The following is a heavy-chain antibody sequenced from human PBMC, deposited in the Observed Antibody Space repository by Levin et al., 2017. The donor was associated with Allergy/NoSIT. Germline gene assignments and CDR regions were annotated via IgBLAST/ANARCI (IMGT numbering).Heavy chain of an antibody. J-gene: IGHJ4*02. CDR2: ITRSGSNT. V-gene: IGHV3-23*01. D-gene: IGHD3-16*01. CDR1: GFTFNDHA. Sequence: GGSLRLSCATSGFTFNDHAISWVRQAPGKGPEWVSDITRSGSNTHYADSVKGRYTISRDSSRATVYLHMNSLRAADTALYYCAKHGGFDSWGQGTLVTVSS. CDR3: AKHGGFDS.